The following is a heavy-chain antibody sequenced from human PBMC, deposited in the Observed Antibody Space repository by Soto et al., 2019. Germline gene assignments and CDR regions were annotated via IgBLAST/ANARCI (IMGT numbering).Heavy chain of an antibody. CDR2: IHPGDSDT. CDR1: GYSFLSYW. D-gene: IGHD1-20*01. Sequence: RESLKISCKASGYSFLSYWIGWLRQMPGKGLEWMAIIHPGDSDTRYIASFQGQVTVSADKSTNTAYLQRSRLKASDTAMYYCAALTGVSFHWGQGTLVTVSS. V-gene: IGHV5-51*01. CDR3: AALTGVSFH. J-gene: IGHJ4*02.